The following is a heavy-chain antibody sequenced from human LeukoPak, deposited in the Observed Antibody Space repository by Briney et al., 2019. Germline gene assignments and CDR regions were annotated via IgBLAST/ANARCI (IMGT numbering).Heavy chain of an antibody. CDR3: ARDAVGGYYDSSGYYDAFDI. Sequence: PSGTLSLTCAVSGGSISSSNWWSWVRQPPGKGLEWIGEIYHSGSTNYNPSLKSRVTISVDKSKNQFSLKLSSVTAADTAVYYCARDAVGGYYDSSGYYDAFDIWGQGTMVTVSS. CDR1: GGSISSSNW. J-gene: IGHJ3*02. D-gene: IGHD3-22*01. CDR2: IYHSGST. V-gene: IGHV4-4*02.